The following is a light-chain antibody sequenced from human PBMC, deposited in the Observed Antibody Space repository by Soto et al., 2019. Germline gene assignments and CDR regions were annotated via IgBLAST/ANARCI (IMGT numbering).Light chain of an antibody. Sequence: DIQMTQSPSTLSVSVGDRVTITCRASQTISSWLAWYQQKPGKAPNLLIYKASTLKSGVPSRFSGSGSGTEFTLTISSLQTDDFATYYCQHYNSYSEAFGQGTKV. V-gene: IGKV1-5*03. CDR2: KAS. J-gene: IGKJ1*01. CDR3: QHYNSYSEA. CDR1: QTISSW.